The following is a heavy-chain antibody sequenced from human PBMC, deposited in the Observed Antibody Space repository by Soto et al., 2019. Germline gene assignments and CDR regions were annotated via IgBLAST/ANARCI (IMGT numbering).Heavy chain of an antibody. Sequence: SETLSLTCTVSGGSISSGDYYWSWIRQPPGKGLEWIGYIYYSGSTYYNPSLKSRVTISVDTSKNQFSLKLSSVTAADTAVYYCARRGYSYGSPVDYWGQGTLVTVSS. J-gene: IGHJ4*02. V-gene: IGHV4-39*01. CDR2: IYYSGST. CDR1: GGSISSGDYY. D-gene: IGHD5-18*01. CDR3: ARRGYSYGSPVDY.